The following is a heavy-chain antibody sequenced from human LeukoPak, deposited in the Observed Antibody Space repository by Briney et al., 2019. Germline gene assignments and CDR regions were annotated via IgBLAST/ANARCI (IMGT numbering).Heavy chain of an antibody. J-gene: IGHJ4*02. D-gene: IGHD2-15*01. Sequence: GGSLRLSCAASGFIFSNYAMHWVRQAPGKGLEWVAVISYDGSNKYYADSVKGRFTISRDNAKNTLYLQMNSLRAGDTAVYYCASTPNGVAAIYFDYWGQGTLVTVSS. CDR2: ISYDGSNK. CDR1: GFIFSNYA. CDR3: ASTPNGVAAIYFDY. V-gene: IGHV3-30*04.